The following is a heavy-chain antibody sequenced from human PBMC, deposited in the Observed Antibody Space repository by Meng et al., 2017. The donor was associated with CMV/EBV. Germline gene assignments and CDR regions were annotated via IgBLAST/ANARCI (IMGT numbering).Heavy chain of an antibody. CDR3: ARIAAAGRFDY. D-gene: IGHD6-13*01. V-gene: IGHV2-5*02. Sequence: HTTLKESDPPLVKPTQPLTLTCTFSGFSLSTSGVGVGWIRQPPGKALEWLALIYWDDDKRYSPSLKSRLTITKDTSKNQVVLTMTNMDPVDTATYYCARIAAAGRFDYWGQGTLVTVSS. J-gene: IGHJ4*02. CDR1: GFSLSTSGVG. CDR2: IYWDDDK.